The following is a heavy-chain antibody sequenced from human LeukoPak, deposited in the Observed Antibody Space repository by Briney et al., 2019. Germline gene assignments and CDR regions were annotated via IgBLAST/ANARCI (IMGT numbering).Heavy chain of an antibody. D-gene: IGHD2-15*01. CDR1: GGSISSYY. CDR3: ASGLAAKALYFDY. CDR2: IYTSGST. Sequence: PSETLSLTCTVSGGSISSYYWSWIRQPPGKGLEWIGYIYTSGSTNYNPSLKSRVTISVDTSKNQFSLKLSSVTAADTAVYYCASGLAAKALYFDYWGQGTLVTVSS. J-gene: IGHJ4*02. V-gene: IGHV4-4*09.